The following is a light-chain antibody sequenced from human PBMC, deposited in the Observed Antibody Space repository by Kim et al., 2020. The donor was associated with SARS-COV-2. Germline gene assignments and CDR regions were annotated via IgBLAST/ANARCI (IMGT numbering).Light chain of an antibody. CDR2: GAS. CDR3: QQYGSSTAS. J-gene: IGKJ4*01. CDR1: QSVSGSY. Sequence: PGERATLSCRASQSVSGSYFAWYQQGPGQAPRLLVYGASNRATGIPDRFSGSGYGTDFTLTISRLEPEDFAVYYCQQYGSSTASFGGGTKVDIK. V-gene: IGKV3-20*01.